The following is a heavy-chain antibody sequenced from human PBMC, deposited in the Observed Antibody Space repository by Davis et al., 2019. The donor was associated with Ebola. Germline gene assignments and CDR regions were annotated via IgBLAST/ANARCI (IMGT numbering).Heavy chain of an antibody. V-gene: IGHV1-46*01. CDR1: GYTFTSYY. CDR2: INPSGGST. CDR3: ARDLLGIQYSSSSPLGGY. Sequence: ASVKVSCKASGYTFTSYYMHWVRQAPGQGLEWMGIINPSGGSTSYAQKFQGRVTMTRDTSTSTAYMELSRLRSDDTAVYYRARDLLGIQYSSSSPLGGYWGQGTLVTVSS. J-gene: IGHJ4*02. D-gene: IGHD6-6*01.